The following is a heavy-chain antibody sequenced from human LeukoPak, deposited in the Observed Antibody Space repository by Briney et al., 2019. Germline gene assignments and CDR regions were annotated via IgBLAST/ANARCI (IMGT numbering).Heavy chain of an antibody. J-gene: IGHJ6*03. CDR3: ARGGGRWLQLYYYYYMDV. CDR1: GGSISSYY. D-gene: IGHD5-24*01. V-gene: IGHV4-59*01. Sequence: PSETLSLTCTVSGGSISSYYWSWIRQPPGKGLEWIGYIYYSGSTNYNPSLKSRVTISVDTSKDQFSLKLGSVTAADTAVYYCARGGGRWLQLYYYYYMDVWGTGTTVTVSS. CDR2: IYYSGST.